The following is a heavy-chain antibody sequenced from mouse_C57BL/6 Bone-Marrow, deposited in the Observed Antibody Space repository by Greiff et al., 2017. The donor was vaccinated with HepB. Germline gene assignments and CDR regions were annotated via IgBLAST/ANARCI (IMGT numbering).Heavy chain of an antibody. V-gene: IGHV1-76*01. D-gene: IGHD3-2*02. CDR1: GYTFTDYY. CDR3: ASLRQLRPYAMDY. Sequence: VQGVESGAELVRPGASVKLSCKASGYTFTDYYINWVKQRPGQGLEWIARIYPGSGNTYYNEKFKGKATLTAEKSSSTAYMQLSSLTSEDSAVYFCASLRQLRPYAMDYWGQGTSVTVSS. J-gene: IGHJ4*01. CDR2: IYPGSGNT.